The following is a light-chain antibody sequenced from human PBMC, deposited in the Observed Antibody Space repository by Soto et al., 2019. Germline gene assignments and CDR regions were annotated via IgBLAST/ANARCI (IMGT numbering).Light chain of an antibody. CDR1: QGIRNE. CDR2: AAS. CDR3: LQHNDYPRT. V-gene: IGKV1-17*01. J-gene: IGKJ1*01. Sequence: IQMTQSPSSLSASLGDRVTITCRASQGIRNEVGWYQQKPGKAPKRLIYAASTLESGVPSRFSGSGSGTEFTLTISSLQPEDFATYYCLQHNDYPRTFGEGTKVDIK.